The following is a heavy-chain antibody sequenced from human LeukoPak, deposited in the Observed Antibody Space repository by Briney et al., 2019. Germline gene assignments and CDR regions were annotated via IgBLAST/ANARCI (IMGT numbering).Heavy chain of an antibody. CDR2: ISGSGGST. CDR3: ASRDTVTTFGNYYYYYGMDV. V-gene: IGHV3-23*01. J-gene: IGHJ6*02. CDR1: GFTFSSYA. D-gene: IGHD4-17*01. Sequence: GSLRLSCAASGFTFSSYAMSWVRQAPGKGLEWVSAISGSGGSTYYADSVKGRFTISRDNSKNTLYLQMNSLRAEDTAVYYCASRDTVTTFGNYYYYYGMDVWGQGTTVTVSS.